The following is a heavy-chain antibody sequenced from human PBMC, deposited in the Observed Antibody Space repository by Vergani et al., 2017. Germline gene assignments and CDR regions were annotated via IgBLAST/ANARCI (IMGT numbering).Heavy chain of an antibody. J-gene: IGHJ4*02. Sequence: VQLVESGGGVVQPGRSLRLSCAASGFTFSSYGMHWVRQAPGKGLEWVAVIWYDGSNKYYADSVKGRFTISRDNSKNTLYLQMNSLRAEDTAVYYCARGNHRHYYGSGSYHLGYWGQGTLVTVSS. CDR1: GFTFSSYG. V-gene: IGHV3-33*01. D-gene: IGHD3-10*01. CDR3: ARGNHRHYYGSGSYHLGY. CDR2: IWYDGSNK.